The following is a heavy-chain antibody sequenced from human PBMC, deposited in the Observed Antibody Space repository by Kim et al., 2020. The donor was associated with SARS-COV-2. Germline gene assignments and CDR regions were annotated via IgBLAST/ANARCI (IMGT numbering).Heavy chain of an antibody. V-gene: IGHV1-18*04. CDR2: INPYNGNT. Sequence: ASVKVSCKTSGYTFSNYAITWVRQAPGQGLEWMGWINPYNGNTNYAQKVNYRVTLTTDMSTSTVYMDLRSLRSDDTAIYYCARHYCSGGSCPPGCYWGQGTPVPGPS. J-gene: IGHJ4*02. CDR1: GYTFSNYA. D-gene: IGHD2-15*01. CDR3: ARHYCSGGSCPPGCY.